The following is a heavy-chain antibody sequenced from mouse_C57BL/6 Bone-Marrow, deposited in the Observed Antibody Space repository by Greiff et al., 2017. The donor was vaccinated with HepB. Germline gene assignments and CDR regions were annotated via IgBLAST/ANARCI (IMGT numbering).Heavy chain of an antibody. V-gene: IGHV5-15*01. D-gene: IGHD1-1*01. J-gene: IGHJ1*03. CDR3: DRKGDYYGSSYWYFDV. CDR1: GFTFSDYG. CDR2: ISNLAYSI. Sequence: EVQLVESGGGLVQPGGSLKLSCAASGFTFSDYGMAWVRQAPRKGPEWVAFISNLAYSIYYADTVTGRFTISRENAKNTLYLEMSSLRSEDTAMYYCDRKGDYYGSSYWYFDVWGTGTTVTVSS.